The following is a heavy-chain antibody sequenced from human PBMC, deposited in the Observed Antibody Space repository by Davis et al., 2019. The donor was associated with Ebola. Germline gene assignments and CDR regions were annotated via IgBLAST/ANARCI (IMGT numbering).Heavy chain of an antibody. CDR3: ARAKYYGMDV. V-gene: IGHV3-74*01. J-gene: IGHJ6*04. D-gene: IGHD6-6*01. CDR2: INSDGSFT. CDR1: GFTFSRYW. Sequence: GESLKISCAASGFTFSRYWMHWVRQAPGKGLVWVSRINSDGSFTSYADSVKGRFTISRDNAKNTLYLQMNTLRAEDTAVYYCARAKYYGMDVWGKGTTVTVSS.